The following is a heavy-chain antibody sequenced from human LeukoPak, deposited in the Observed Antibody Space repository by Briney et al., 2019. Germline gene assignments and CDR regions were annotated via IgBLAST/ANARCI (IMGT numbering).Heavy chain of an antibody. CDR2: IYNNGNT. Sequence: GGSLRLSCAASGLTISSKYMSWVRQAPGKGLEWVSVIYNNGNTHYSDSVKGRFTISTDNSKNTLYLQMNSLRVEDTAVYYCARVGGDQVGYWGQGTLVTVSS. J-gene: IGHJ4*02. CDR1: GLTISSKY. V-gene: IGHV3-53*01. D-gene: IGHD4-17*01. CDR3: ARVGGDQVGY.